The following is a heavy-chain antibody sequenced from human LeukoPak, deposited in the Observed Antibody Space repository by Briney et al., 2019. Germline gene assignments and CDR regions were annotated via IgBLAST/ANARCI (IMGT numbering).Heavy chain of an antibody. CDR3: ARDVNWNYCDY. V-gene: IGHV3-23*01. CDR1: GFTFSSYG. J-gene: IGHJ4*01. Sequence: GGSLRLSCAASGFTFSSYGMSWVRQAPGKGLEWVSAISGSGGSTYYADSVKGRFTISRDNAKNSLNLQMYSLRAEDTAVYYCARDVNWNYCDYWGHGTLVTVSS. D-gene: IGHD1-20*01. CDR2: ISGSGGST.